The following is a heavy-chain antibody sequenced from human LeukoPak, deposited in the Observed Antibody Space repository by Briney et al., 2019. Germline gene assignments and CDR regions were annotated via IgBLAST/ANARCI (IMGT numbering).Heavy chain of an antibody. CDR1: GGSISSYY. J-gene: IGHJ6*04. D-gene: IGHD3-10*02. CDR2: IYYSGSA. V-gene: IGHV4-59*01. CDR3: AELGITMIGGV. Sequence: SETLSLTCTVSGGSISSYYWSWIRQPPGKGLEWIGYIYYSGSANYNPSLKSRVTISVDTSKNQVSLKLSSVTAADSAVYYCAELGITMIGGVWGKGTTVTISS.